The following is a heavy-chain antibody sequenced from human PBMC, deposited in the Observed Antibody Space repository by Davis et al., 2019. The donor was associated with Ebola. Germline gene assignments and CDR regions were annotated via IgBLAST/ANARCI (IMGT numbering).Heavy chain of an antibody. V-gene: IGHV3-48*02. D-gene: IGHD3-9*01. CDR1: GFTFSSYS. J-gene: IGHJ6*02. Sequence: GESLKISCAASGFTFSSYSMNWVRQAPGKGLEWVSYISSSSSTIYYADSVKGRFTISRDNAKNSLYQQMNSLRDEDTAVYYCARGNEHVLRYFDWLSVYGMDVWGQGTTVTVSS. CDR3: ARGNEHVLRYFDWLSVYGMDV. CDR2: ISSSSSTI.